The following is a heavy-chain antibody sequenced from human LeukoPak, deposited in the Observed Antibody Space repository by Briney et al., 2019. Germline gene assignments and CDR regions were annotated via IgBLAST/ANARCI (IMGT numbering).Heavy chain of an antibody. J-gene: IGHJ2*01. CDR2: ISGSGGST. D-gene: IGHD6-13*01. Sequence: GRPLRLSCAASGFTFSSYAMSWVRMAPGKGQEWVLAISGSGGSTYYADSVKCRFTISRDNSKNTLYLQMNSLRAEDTAVYYCAKKVPGIAAAGDWYFDLWGRGTMVTVSS. CDR3: AKKVPGIAAAGDWYFDL. CDR1: GFTFSSYA. V-gene: IGHV3-23*01.